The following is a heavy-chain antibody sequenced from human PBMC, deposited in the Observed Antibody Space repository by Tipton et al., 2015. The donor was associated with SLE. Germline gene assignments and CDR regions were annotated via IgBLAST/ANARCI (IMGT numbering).Heavy chain of an antibody. CDR2: IFFTGTA. V-gene: IGHV4-31*03. CDR3: ANYFYDATGYQSVDD. Sequence: ILSLTCTVSGGSISSGGLFWSWIRQHPGEGLEWIGYIFFTGTAYYNPSLKSRVTISLDTSKNQFSLKLSSVTAADTAVYYCANYFYDATGYQSVDDWGQGALVTVSS. D-gene: IGHD3-22*01. CDR1: GGSISSGGLF. J-gene: IGHJ4*02.